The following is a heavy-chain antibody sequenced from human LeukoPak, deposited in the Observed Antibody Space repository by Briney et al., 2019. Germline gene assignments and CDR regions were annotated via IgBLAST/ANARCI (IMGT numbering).Heavy chain of an antibody. CDR2: INHSGST. CDR1: GGSFSGYY. V-gene: IGHV4-34*01. CDR3: ARGRAVPAAGPYNWFDP. D-gene: IGHD2-2*01. Sequence: SETLSLTCAVYGGSFSGYYWSWIRQPPGKGLEWIGDINHSGSTNYNPSLKSRVTISIDTSKNQFSLKLSSVTAADTAVYYCARGRAVPAAGPYNWFDPWGQGTLVTVSS. J-gene: IGHJ5*02.